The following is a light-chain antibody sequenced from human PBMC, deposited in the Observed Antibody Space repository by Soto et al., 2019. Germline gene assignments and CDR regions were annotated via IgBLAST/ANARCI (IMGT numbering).Light chain of an antibody. J-gene: IGLJ2*01. CDR2: DVS. CDR3: SSYTRSTTHVV. V-gene: IGLV2-14*01. CDR1: SSDVGGYNY. Sequence: QSALTQPASVSGSPGQSITISCTGTSSDVGGYNYVSWYQQHPGKAPKLMIYDVSNRPSGVSDRFSGSKSGNTASLTISGLQAGDEADYSCSSYTRSTTHVVFGGGTKLTVL.